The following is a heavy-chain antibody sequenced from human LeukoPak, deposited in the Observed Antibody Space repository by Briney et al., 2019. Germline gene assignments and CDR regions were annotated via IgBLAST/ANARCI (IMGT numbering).Heavy chain of an antibody. V-gene: IGHV4-34*01. J-gene: IGHJ5*02. CDR3: ARGGGGSYSTAWSDP. CDR2: INHSGST. D-gene: IGHD1-26*01. CDR1: GGSFSGYH. Sequence: SETLSLTCAVYGGSFSGYHWSWIRQPPGKGLEWIGEINHSGSTNYNPSLKSRVTISVDTSKNQFSLKLSSVTAADTAVYYCARGGGGSYSTAWSDPWGQGTLVTVSS.